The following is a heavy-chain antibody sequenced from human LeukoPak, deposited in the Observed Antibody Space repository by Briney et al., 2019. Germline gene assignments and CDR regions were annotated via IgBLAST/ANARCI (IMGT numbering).Heavy chain of an antibody. CDR2: INPSGGST. CDR1: GYTFTSYH. CDR3: ARDLDGDYSGY. V-gene: IGHV1-46*01. Sequence: ASVKVSCKASGYTFTSYHMHWVRQAPGQGLEWMGIINPSGGSTTYAQKFKGRVTMTRDTSTSTVYMELRSLRSEDTAVYYCARDLDGDYSGYWGQGTLVTVSS. J-gene: IGHJ4*02. D-gene: IGHD4-17*01.